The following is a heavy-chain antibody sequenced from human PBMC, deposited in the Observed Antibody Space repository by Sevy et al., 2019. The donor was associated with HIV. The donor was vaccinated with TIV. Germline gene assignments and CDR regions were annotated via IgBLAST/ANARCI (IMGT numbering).Heavy chain of an antibody. D-gene: IGHD3-22*01. Sequence: ASVKVSCKASGYTFTSYGISWVRQAPGQGLEWMGWISAYNGNTNYAQKLQGRVTMTTDTSTRTAYMELRSLRSDDTAVYYCARDLPHYYDGSGYYYGMDVWVQGNTVTVSS. CDR2: ISAYNGNT. J-gene: IGHJ6*02. CDR1: GYTFTSYG. V-gene: IGHV1-18*01. CDR3: ARDLPHYYDGSGYYYGMDV.